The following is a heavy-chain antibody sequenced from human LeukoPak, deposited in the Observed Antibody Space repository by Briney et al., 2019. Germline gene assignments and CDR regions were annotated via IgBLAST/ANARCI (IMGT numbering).Heavy chain of an antibody. D-gene: IGHD6-13*01. CDR3: AAGLGSSWYLPFDYYYYMDV. CDR1: GFTFTSSA. V-gene: IGHV1-58*02. J-gene: IGHJ6*03. CDR2: IVVGSGST. Sequence: ASVKVSCKASGFTFTSSAMQWVRQARGQRLEWIGWIVVGSGSTNYAQKFQERVTITRDMSTNTAYMELSSLRSEDTAVYYCAAGLGSSWYLPFDYYYYMDVWGKGTTVTISS.